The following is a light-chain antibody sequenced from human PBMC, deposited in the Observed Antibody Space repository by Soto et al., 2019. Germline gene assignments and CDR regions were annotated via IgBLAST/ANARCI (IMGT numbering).Light chain of an antibody. Sequence: AIRMTQSPSSFSASTGDRVTITFRASQGIRSYLAWYQQKPGKAPKVLIYAASTLQSGVPSRFSGSGSGTDFTLTISCLQSEDFATYYCQQYYSLWTFGQGTKVDIK. CDR1: QGIRSY. CDR2: AAS. CDR3: QQYYSLWT. J-gene: IGKJ1*01. V-gene: IGKV1-8*01.